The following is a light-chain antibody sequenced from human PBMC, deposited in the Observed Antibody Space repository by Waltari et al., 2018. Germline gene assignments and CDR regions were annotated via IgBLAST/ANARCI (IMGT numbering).Light chain of an antibody. CDR3: QQYGSSPRLT. J-gene: IGKJ4*01. CDR2: GAS. Sequence: IVLTQSPGTLSLSPVERATLLCRASQSVTSNYLAWYQQKPGQAPRLLIYGASSRATGIPDRFSGSGAGTDFTLTISRLEPEDFAVYYCQQYGSSPRLTFGGGTKVEIK. CDR1: QSVTSNY. V-gene: IGKV3-20*01.